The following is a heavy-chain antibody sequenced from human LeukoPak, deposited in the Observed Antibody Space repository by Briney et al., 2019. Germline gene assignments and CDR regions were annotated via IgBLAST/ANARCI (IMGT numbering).Heavy chain of an antibody. CDR1: GYTFTSYG. CDR3: ASFPYDSGSYSGY. V-gene: IGHV1-18*01. CDR2: ISAYNGNT. Sequence: EASVKVSCKASGYTFTSYGISWVRQAPGQGLEWVGWISAYNGNTNYAQKLQGRVTMTTDTSTRTAYMELRSLRSDDTAVYYCASFPYDSGSYSGYWGQGTLVTVSS. D-gene: IGHD1-26*01. J-gene: IGHJ4*02.